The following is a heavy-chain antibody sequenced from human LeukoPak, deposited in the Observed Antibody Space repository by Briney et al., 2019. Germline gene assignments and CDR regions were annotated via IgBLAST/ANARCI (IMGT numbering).Heavy chain of an antibody. CDR2: INGDGSST. V-gene: IGHV3-74*01. D-gene: IGHD3-22*01. Sequence: GGSLRLSCAASGFTFSSYWMHWVRQAPGKGLVWVSRINGDGSSTSYADSVKGRFTISRDNAKNTLYLQMNSLRAEDTAVYYCARASDYDSSGYYYDYWGQGTLVTVTS. J-gene: IGHJ4*02. CDR1: GFTFSSYW. CDR3: ARASDYDSSGYYYDY.